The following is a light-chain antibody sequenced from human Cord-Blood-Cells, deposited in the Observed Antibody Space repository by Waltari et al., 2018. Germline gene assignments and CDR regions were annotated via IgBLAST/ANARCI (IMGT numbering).Light chain of an antibody. V-gene: IGKV1-5*01. CDR1: EGISSW. CDR2: DSS. Sequence: DIQMTHSPSTLSASVGYRVTITCRASEGISSWLVWYQQKPGRAPKLLIYDSSSLESGVPSRFSGSGSGTAFTLTISRLQPDDFATYYCQQYNSYSSAFGQGTKLEMK. CDR3: QQYNSYSSA. J-gene: IGKJ2*01.